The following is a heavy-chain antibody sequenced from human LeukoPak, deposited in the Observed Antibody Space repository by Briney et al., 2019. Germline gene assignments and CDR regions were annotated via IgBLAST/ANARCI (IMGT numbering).Heavy chain of an antibody. CDR2: IDPYTGNT. CDR1: GYTFVGYY. CDR3: AREYSASEH. V-gene: IGHV1-2*02. Sequence: ASVKVSCKAAGYTFVGYYLHWVRQAPGQGLEWMAWIDPYTGNTHYAQKFQGRITVTRDTSVSTTYMELSWLTSDDTARYYCAREYSASEHWGQGTLVTVSS. D-gene: IGHD5-12*01. J-gene: IGHJ4*02.